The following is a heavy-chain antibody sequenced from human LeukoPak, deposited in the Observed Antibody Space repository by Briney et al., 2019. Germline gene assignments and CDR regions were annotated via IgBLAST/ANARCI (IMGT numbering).Heavy chain of an antibody. CDR3: ARDPRSSSWYYVYYYGMDV. CDR1: GFTFSSYS. Sequence: GGSLRLSCAASGFTFSSYSMNWVRQAPGKGLEWVSSTSSSSYIYYADLVKGRFTISRDNAKNSLYLQMNSLRAEDTAVYYCARDPRSSSWYYVYYYGMDVWGQGTTVTVSS. CDR2: TSSSSYI. J-gene: IGHJ6*02. V-gene: IGHV3-21*01. D-gene: IGHD6-13*01.